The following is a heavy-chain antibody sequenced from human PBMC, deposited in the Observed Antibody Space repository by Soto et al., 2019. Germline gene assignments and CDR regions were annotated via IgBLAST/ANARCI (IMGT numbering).Heavy chain of an antibody. Sequence: GGSLRLSCAASGFTFSSYAMHWVRQAPGKGLEWVAVISNDGSNTYYADSVKGRFTISRDNSKNTLYLQMNSLRAEDTAVYYCARETYGYCTNGVCPWYFDYWGQGTLVTVSS. CDR2: ISNDGSNT. J-gene: IGHJ4*02. CDR3: ARETYGYCTNGVCPWYFDY. CDR1: GFTFSSYA. V-gene: IGHV3-30*14. D-gene: IGHD2-8*01.